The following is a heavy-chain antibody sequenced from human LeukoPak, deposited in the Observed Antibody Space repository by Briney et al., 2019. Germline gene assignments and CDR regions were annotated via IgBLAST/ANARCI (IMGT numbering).Heavy chain of an antibody. CDR1: GFTVSSNY. V-gene: IGHV3-53*01. D-gene: IGHD3-22*01. CDR2: IYSGGSA. Sequence: PGGSLRLSCAASGFTVSSNYMSWVRQAPGKGLEWVSVIYSGGSAYYADSAKGRFTISRDNSKNTLYLQMNSLRAEDTAVYYCASLGDYYDSSGYYYWGQGTLVTVSS. J-gene: IGHJ4*02. CDR3: ASLGDYYDSSGYYY.